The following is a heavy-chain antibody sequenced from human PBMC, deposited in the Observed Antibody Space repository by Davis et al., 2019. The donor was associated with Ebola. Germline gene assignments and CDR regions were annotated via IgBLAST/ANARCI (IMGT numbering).Heavy chain of an antibody. V-gene: IGHV3-33*06. CDR1: GFSFSTYG. CDR3: AKDLLWWSASDV. Sequence: PGGSLRLSCAASGFSFSTYGMHWVRQAPGKGLEWVAIIWYDGTYKYYADPVKGRFTISRENSKNTMYLQMNSLRAEDTAVYYCAKDLLWWSASDVWGQGTTVTVSS. J-gene: IGHJ6*02. D-gene: IGHD2-21*01. CDR2: IWYDGTYK.